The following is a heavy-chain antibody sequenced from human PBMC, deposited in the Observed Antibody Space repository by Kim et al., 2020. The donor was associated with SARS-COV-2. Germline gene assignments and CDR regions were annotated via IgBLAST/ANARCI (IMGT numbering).Heavy chain of an antibody. D-gene: IGHD1-7*01. CDR1: GGSISSSSYY. Sequence: SETLSLTCTVSGGSISSSSYYWGWIRQPPGKGLEWIGSIYYSGSTYYNPSLKSRVTISVDTSKNQFSLKLSSVTAADTAVYYCARQEWLELCIDYWGQGTLVTVSS. CDR2: IYYSGST. CDR3: ARQEWLELCIDY. V-gene: IGHV4-39*01. J-gene: IGHJ4*02.